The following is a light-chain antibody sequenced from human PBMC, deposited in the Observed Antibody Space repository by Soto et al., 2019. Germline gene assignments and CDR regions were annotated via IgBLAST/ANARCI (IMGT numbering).Light chain of an antibody. CDR2: GAS. V-gene: IGKV3-20*01. J-gene: IGKJ1*01. Sequence: IVMTQSPATLSVSPGARATLSCRASQSVTSSYLAWYQQKPGQAPRLLIYGASSRATGIPDRFSGSGSGTDFTLTISRLEPEDFAVYYCQQYGSSPVAFGQGTKVDI. CDR1: QSVTSSY. CDR3: QQYGSSPVA.